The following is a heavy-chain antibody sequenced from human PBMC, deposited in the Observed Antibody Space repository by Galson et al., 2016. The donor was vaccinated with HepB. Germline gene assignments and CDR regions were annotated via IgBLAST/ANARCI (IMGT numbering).Heavy chain of an antibody. CDR2: IFYSGST. D-gene: IGHD2-21*02. Sequence: TLSLTCTVSGGSISSVGYYWSWIRQRPGKGLEWIGYIFYSGSTNYNPSLKSRVTISVDTSKNQFSLKMSSVTAADTAVYYLARGRSGVTPRTYNWFDPWGQGTLVTVSS. V-gene: IGHV4-31*03. CDR3: ARGRSGVTPRTYNWFDP. CDR1: GGSISSVGYY. J-gene: IGHJ5*02.